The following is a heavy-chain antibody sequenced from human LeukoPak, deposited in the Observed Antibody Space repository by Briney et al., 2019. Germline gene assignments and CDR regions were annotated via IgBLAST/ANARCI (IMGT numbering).Heavy chain of an antibody. V-gene: IGHV3-53*01. D-gene: IGHD1-26*01. J-gene: IGHJ3*02. Sequence: GGSLRLSCAASGFTVSSNYMSWVRQAPGKGLEWVSVIYSGGSTYYADSVKGRFTISRDNSKNTLYLQMNSLRAEDTAVYYCAKDQGELREDDAFDIWGQGTMVTVSS. CDR1: GFTVSSNY. CDR2: IYSGGST. CDR3: AKDQGELREDDAFDI.